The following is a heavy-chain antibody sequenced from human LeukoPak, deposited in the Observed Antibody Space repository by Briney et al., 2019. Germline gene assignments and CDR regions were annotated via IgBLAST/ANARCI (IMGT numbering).Heavy chain of an antibody. V-gene: IGHV3-30*01. J-gene: IGHJ4*02. CDR1: GFTFSSYA. CDR2: ISYDGSNK. Sequence: GGSLRLSCAASGFTFSSYAMHWVRQAPGKGLEWVAVISYDGSNKYYADSVKGRFTISRDNSKNTLYLQMNSLRAEDTAVYYCASAIWSGYAYWGQGTLVIVPS. CDR3: ASAIWSGYAY. D-gene: IGHD3-3*01.